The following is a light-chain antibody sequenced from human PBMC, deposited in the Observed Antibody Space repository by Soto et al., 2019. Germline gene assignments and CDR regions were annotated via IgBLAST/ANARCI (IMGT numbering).Light chain of an antibody. V-gene: IGKV3-20*01. CDR2: GAS. J-gene: IGKJ2*01. CDR3: QQYGNSPPYT. CDR1: QSVGDSY. Sequence: EIVLTQSPGTLSLSPGERATLSCRASQSVGDSYLAWYQQKPGQAPRLLIYGASSRATGIPDRFSGGGSGTDFTLTISRLEPEDFAVYYCQQYGNSPPYTFGQGTKLEIK.